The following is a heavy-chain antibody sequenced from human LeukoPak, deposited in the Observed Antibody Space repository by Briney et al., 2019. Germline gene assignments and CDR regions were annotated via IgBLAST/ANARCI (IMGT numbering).Heavy chain of an antibody. Sequence: ASVKVSCKASGYIFSGYYMHWVRQAPGQGLEWMGWMNPNSGNTGYAQKFQGRVTMTRNTSISTAYMELSSLRSEDTAVYYCARANTMVRGVRSLGYWGQGTLVTVSS. V-gene: IGHV1-8*02. J-gene: IGHJ4*02. CDR2: MNPNSGNT. CDR3: ARANTMVRGVRSLGY. CDR1: GYIFSGYY. D-gene: IGHD3-10*01.